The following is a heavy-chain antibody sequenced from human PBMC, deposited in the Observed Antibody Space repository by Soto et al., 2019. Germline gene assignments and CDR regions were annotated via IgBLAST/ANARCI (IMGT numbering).Heavy chain of an antibody. CDR3: ARDVAVAGMEY. J-gene: IGHJ4*02. CDR1: GGTFSSYT. D-gene: IGHD6-19*01. Sequence: QVQLVQSGAEVKKPGSSVKVSCKASGGTFSSYTISWVRQAPGQGLEWMGRIIPILGIANYAQKFQGRVTMTADNATSTAYMELSSLRSEDTAVSYCARDVAVAGMEYWGQGTLVTVSS. V-gene: IGHV1-69*08. CDR2: IIPILGIA.